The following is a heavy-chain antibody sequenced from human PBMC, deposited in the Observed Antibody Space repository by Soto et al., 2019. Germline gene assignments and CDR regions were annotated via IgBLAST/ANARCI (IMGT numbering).Heavy chain of an antibody. D-gene: IGHD2-15*01. CDR1: GFTFSSYS. CDR3: ARDGVVAGGDYYYYYGMDV. CDR2: ISSSSSTI. V-gene: IGHV3-48*02. J-gene: IGHJ6*02. Sequence: HPGGSLRLSCAASGFTFSSYSMNWVRQAPGKGLEWVSYISSSSSTIYYADSVKGRFTISRDNAKNSLYLQMNSLRDEDTAVYYCARDGVVAGGDYYYYYGMDVWGQGTTVTVSS.